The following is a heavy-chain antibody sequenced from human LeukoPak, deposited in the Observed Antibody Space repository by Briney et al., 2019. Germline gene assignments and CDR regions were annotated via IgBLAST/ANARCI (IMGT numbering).Heavy chain of an antibody. V-gene: IGHV4-30-2*01. D-gene: IGHD3-22*01. Sequence: SQTLSLTCAVSGGSISSGDYSWSWIRQPPGKGLEWIGYIYHSGSTYYNPSLKSRVTISVDRSKNQFSLKLSSVTAADTAVYYCARSGWDYYDSSGPRSWFDPWGHGTLVTVSS. CDR2: IYHSGST. J-gene: IGHJ5*02. CDR1: GGSISSGDYS. CDR3: ARSGWDYYDSSGPRSWFDP.